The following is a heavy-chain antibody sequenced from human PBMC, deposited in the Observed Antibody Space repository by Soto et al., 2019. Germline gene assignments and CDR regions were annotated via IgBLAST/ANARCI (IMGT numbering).Heavy chain of an antibody. CDR2: IYSGGST. Sequence: EVQLVESGGGLIQPGGSLRLSCEASGFTVSRHYMGWVRQAPGKGLEWVSVIYSGGSTYYADSVKGQFTISRDNSKNTLYLQMNSLRAEDTAVYYCAGHDWFDPWGQGTLVTVSS. CDR1: GFTVSRHY. V-gene: IGHV3-53*01. CDR3: AGHDWFDP. J-gene: IGHJ5*02.